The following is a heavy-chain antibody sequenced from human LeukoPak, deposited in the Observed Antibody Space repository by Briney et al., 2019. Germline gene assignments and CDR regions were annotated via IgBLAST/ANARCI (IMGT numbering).Heavy chain of an antibody. Sequence: GGSLRLSCAASGLTFNSYSMNWVRQTPGKGLEWVANIKQDGSERNYVDSVKGRSTISRDNAKNSLFLQMNSLRVEDTAVYYCARGGTRGYSPVDYWGQGILVTVSS. J-gene: IGHJ4*02. CDR3: ARGGTRGYSPVDY. V-gene: IGHV3-7*03. D-gene: IGHD5-18*01. CDR2: IKQDGSER. CDR1: GLTFNSYS.